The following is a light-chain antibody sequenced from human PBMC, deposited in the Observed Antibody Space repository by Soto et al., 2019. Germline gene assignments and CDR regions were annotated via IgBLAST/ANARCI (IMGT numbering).Light chain of an antibody. J-gene: IGLJ3*02. CDR2: EVS. Sequence: QSVLTQPASVSXSPGQSITISCSGSSGDVGNYDLVSWYQQIPGKAPQLMIFEVSRRPSRVSDRFSGSKSGNTASLTISGLQAEDEGDFYCCSYAGNGAWVFGGGTKLTVL. V-gene: IGLV2-23*02. CDR1: SGDVGNYDL. CDR3: CSYAGNGAWV.